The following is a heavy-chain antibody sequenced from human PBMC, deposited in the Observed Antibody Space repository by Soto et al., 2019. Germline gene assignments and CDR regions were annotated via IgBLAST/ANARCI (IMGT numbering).Heavy chain of an antibody. D-gene: IGHD5-12*01. CDR2: ISISGGTI. CDR3: TKEKSVINSGYDAFDI. Sequence: PGGSLRLSCAASGFTVSSYEMDWFRQAPGKGLEWVAYISISGGTIYYGDSVEGRFTISRDNADNSLYLQMNSLRAEDTAVYYCTKEKSVINSGYDAFDIWGRGTVVTVSS. J-gene: IGHJ3*02. V-gene: IGHV3-48*03. CDR1: GFTVSSYE.